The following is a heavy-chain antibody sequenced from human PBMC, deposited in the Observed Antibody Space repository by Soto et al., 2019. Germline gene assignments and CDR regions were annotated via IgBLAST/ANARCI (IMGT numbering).Heavy chain of an antibody. D-gene: IGHD2-2*02. Sequence: PGGSLRLSCAASGLTFSIYAMSWVRQAPGKGLEWVSTISGASTTTYYADSVKGRFTISRDNSKNTLYLQMNSLRAEDTAVYYCAKDRGSGSTRWYNGWFDPWGQGTLVTVSS. V-gene: IGHV3-23*01. J-gene: IGHJ5*02. CDR3: AKDRGSGSTRWYNGWFDP. CDR2: ISGASTTT. CDR1: GLTFSIYA.